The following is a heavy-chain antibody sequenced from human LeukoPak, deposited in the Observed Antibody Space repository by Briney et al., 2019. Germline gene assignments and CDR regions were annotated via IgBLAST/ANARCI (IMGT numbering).Heavy chain of an antibody. CDR2: IYYSGST. CDR3: ARGGSLDY. Sequence: SETLSFTCTVSGGSISSYYWSWIRQPPGKGLEWIGYIYYSGSTNYNPSLKSRVTISVDTSKNQFSLKLSSVTAADTAVYYCARGGSLDYWGQGTLVTVSS. D-gene: IGHD1-26*01. CDR1: GGSISSYY. V-gene: IGHV4-59*01. J-gene: IGHJ4*02.